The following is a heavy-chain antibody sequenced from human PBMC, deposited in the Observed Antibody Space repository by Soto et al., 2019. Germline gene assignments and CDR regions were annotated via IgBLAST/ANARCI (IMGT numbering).Heavy chain of an antibody. Sequence: QVQLVQSGAEVKKPGSSVKVSCKASGGTFSSYAISWVRQAPGQGLEWMGGIIPIFGTANYAQKFQGRVTITADESTSTAYMELGSLRSEDTAVYYGASSRDCGGDCRGWFDPWGQRTLVTVSS. D-gene: IGHD2-21*02. J-gene: IGHJ5*02. CDR3: ASSRDCGGDCRGWFDP. CDR1: GGTFSSYA. CDR2: IIPIFGTA. V-gene: IGHV1-69*12.